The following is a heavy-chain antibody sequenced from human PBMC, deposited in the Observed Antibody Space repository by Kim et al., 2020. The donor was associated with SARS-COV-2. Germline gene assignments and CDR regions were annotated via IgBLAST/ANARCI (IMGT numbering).Heavy chain of an antibody. J-gene: IGHJ4*02. V-gene: IGHV7-4-1*02. D-gene: IGHD3-10*02. CDR1: GYTVTDYA. CDR3: ARVAPRGLKLYSYYFDY. Sequence: ASVKVSCTASGYTVTDYAMNWVRQAPGQGLEWMGWINTKTGNPTYAQGFSRRFVFSLDTSVSTAYLQIISLEAEDTAVYYCARVAPRGLKLYSYYFDYWGQGTLVNVSS. CDR2: INTKTGNP.